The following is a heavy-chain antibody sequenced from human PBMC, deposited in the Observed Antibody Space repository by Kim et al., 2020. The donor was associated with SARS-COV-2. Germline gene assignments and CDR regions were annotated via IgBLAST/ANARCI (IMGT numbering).Heavy chain of an antibody. CDR1: GFTFSDYY. Sequence: GGSLRLSCAASGFTFSDYYMSWIRQAPGKGLEWVSYISSSSSYTNYADSVKGRFTISRDNAKNSLYLQMNSLRAEDTAVYYCATGWGSTSDARSNTDYWGQGTLVTVSS. D-gene: IGHD2-2*01. V-gene: IGHV3-11*03. CDR2: ISSSSSYT. CDR3: ATGWGSTSDARSNTDY. J-gene: IGHJ4*02.